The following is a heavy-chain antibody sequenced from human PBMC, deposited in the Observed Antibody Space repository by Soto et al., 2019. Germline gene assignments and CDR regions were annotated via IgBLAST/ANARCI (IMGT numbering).Heavy chain of an antibody. Sequence: SETQSLTCAVYGWSFSGYYWRWIRQPPGKGLEWIGEINHSGSTNYNPSLKSRVTISVDTSKNQFSLKLSSVTAEDTGVYYCTAHRSSITMRRGFIIGDYYYSGMDVWGQGITVTVSS. CDR3: TAHRSSITMRRGFIIGDYYYSGMDV. CDR1: GWSFSGYY. V-gene: IGHV4-34*03. J-gene: IGHJ6*02. D-gene: IGHD3-10*01. CDR2: INHSGST.